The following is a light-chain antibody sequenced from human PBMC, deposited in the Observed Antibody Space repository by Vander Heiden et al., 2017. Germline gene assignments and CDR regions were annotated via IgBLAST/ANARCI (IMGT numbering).Light chain of an antibody. Sequence: IVLTQSPATLSLSPGERATPSCRARPSISSYLAWYQQKPGQAPRLLIYDAFNTATAIPARFSASGSETDFTLTISSLEPEDVAVYYCQQGSNRPLAFGGGTMVEIK. CDR1: PSISSY. CDR2: DAF. J-gene: IGKJ4*01. V-gene: IGKV3-11*01. CDR3: QQGSNRPLA.